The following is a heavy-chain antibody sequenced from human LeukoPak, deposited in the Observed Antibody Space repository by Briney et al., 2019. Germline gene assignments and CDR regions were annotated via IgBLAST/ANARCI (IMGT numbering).Heavy chain of an antibody. Sequence: ASVKVSCKASGYTFTSYGICWVRQAPGQGLEWMGWISAYNGNTNYAQKLQGRVTMTTDTSTSTAYMELRSLRSDDTAVYYCARGGDIVVVVAARGYDAFEIWGQGTMVTVSS. CDR1: GYTFTSYG. V-gene: IGHV1-18*04. CDR2: ISAYNGNT. D-gene: IGHD2-15*01. J-gene: IGHJ3*02. CDR3: ARGGDIVVVVAARGYDAFEI.